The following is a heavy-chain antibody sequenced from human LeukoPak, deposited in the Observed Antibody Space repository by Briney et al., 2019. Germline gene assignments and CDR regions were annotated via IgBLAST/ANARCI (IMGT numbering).Heavy chain of an antibody. CDR1: GFAFSSYW. J-gene: IGHJ5*02. V-gene: IGHV3-7*01. CDR2: LNPDGGRT. CDR3: ARDAYDDSSES. D-gene: IGHD3-3*01. Sequence: GSLRLSCAASGFAFSSYWMTWVRQAPGKGLEWVANLNPDGGRTFYADSVKGRFTISRDNAKNSVFLQMNSLRAEDTAFYYCARDAYDDSSESWGQGALVTVSS.